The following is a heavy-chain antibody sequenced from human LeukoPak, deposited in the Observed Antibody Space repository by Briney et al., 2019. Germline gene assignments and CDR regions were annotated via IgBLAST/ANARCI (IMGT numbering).Heavy chain of an antibody. J-gene: IGHJ4*02. D-gene: IGHD3-22*01. CDR1: GFTFSSYA. Sequence: AGGSLRLSCAASGFTFSSYAMSWVRQAPGKGLEWVSAISGSGGSTYYADSVKGRFTISRDNAKNSLYLQMNSLRDEDTAVYYCARDEAGSGYYSDYWGQGTLVTVSS. CDR2: ISGSGGST. CDR3: ARDEAGSGYYSDY. V-gene: IGHV3-23*01.